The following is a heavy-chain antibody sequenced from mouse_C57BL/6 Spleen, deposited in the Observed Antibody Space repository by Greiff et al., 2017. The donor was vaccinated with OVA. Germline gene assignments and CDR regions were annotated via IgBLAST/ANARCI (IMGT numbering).Heavy chain of an antibody. CDR3: TGSFMVTYYFDD. Sequence: VQLQQSGAELVRPGASVTLSCKASGYTFTDYDMQWVKQTPVHGLEWIGAIDPETGGTAYNQKFKGKAILTADKSSSTAYMELLSLTSEDSAVYYCTGSFMVTYYFDDWGQGTTLTVSS. CDR1: GYTFTDYD. V-gene: IGHV1-15*01. CDR2: IDPETGGT. D-gene: IGHD2-2*01. J-gene: IGHJ2*01.